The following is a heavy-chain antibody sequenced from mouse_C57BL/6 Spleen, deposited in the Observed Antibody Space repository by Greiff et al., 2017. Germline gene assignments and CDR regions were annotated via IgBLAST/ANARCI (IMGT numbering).Heavy chain of an antibody. V-gene: IGHV1-80*01. CDR1: GYAFSSYW. CDR3: ARLDYYSNHGYFDV. D-gene: IGHD2-5*01. CDR2: IYPGDGDT. Sequence: VQLQQSGAELVKPGASVKISCKASGYAFSSYWMNWVKQRPGKGLEWIGQIYPGDGDTNYNGKFKGKATLTADKSSSTAYMQLSSLTSEDSAVYFCARLDYYSNHGYFDVWGTGTTVTVSS. J-gene: IGHJ1*03.